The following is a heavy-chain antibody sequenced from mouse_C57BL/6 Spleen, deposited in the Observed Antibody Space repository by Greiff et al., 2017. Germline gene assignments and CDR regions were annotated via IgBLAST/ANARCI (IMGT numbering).Heavy chain of an antibody. Sequence: VQLQQSGPELVKPGASVKMSCKASGYTFTDYNMHWVKQSHGKSLEWIGYINPNNGGTSYNQKFKGKATLTVNKSSSTAYMELRSLTSEDSAVYYCAREGIVTTKGPFAYWGQGTLVTVSA. CDR1: GYTFTDYN. D-gene: IGHD2-5*01. V-gene: IGHV1-22*01. J-gene: IGHJ3*01. CDR3: AREGIVTTKGPFAY. CDR2: INPNNGGT.